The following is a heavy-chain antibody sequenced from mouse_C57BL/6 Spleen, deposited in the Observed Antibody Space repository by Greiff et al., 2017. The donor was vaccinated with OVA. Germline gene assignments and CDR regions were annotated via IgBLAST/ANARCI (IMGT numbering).Heavy chain of an antibody. Sequence: EVQLQQSGPELVKPGASVKISCKASGYTFTDYYMNWVKQSHGKSLEWIGDINPNNGGTSYNQKFKGKATLTVDKSSSTAYMELRSLTSEDSAVYYCARGGYYFAYWGQGTLVTVSA. V-gene: IGHV1-26*01. J-gene: IGHJ3*01. CDR2: INPNNGGT. D-gene: IGHD2-12*01. CDR1: GYTFTDYY. CDR3: ARGGYYFAY.